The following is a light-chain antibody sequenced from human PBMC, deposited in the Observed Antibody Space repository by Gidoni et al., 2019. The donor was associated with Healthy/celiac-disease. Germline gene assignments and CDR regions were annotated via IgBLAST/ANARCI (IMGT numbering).Light chain of an antibody. CDR2: GAS. Sequence: EIVLTQSPGTLSLSPGERATLSCMARQSVSSSYLAWYQKKPGQAPRLLIYGASSRATGIPDRFSGSGSGTDFTLTISRLEPEEFAVYYCQQYGSSPRTFGQGTNMEIK. V-gene: IGKV3-20*01. J-gene: IGKJ1*01. CDR1: QSVSSSY. CDR3: QQYGSSPRT.